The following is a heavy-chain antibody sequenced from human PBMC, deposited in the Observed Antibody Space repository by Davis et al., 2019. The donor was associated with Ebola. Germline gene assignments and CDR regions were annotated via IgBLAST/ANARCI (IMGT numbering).Heavy chain of an antibody. J-gene: IGHJ4*02. V-gene: IGHV3-43*01. CDR2: ISWDGGST. CDR1: GFTFDDYT. CDR3: ARDRDQWLVRGEVDY. D-gene: IGHD6-19*01. Sequence: PGGSLRLSCAASGFTFDDYTMHWVRQAPGKGLEWVSLISWDGGSTYYADSVKGRFTISRDNAKNSLYLQMNSLRAEDTAVYYCARDRDQWLVRGEVDYWGQGTLVTVSS.